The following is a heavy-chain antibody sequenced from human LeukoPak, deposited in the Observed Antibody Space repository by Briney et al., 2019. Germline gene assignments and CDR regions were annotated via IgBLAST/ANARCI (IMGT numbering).Heavy chain of an antibody. V-gene: IGHV3-74*01. CDR3: ARILDSAWGELGY. D-gene: IGHD6-19*01. J-gene: IGHJ4*02. CDR1: GFTFSSYW. Sequence: GGSLRLSCAASGFTFSSYWMHWVRHAPGKEPVWVSHINSDGSITDYTDSVKGRFTISRDNAKNTLYVQMNSLRAEDTAVYYCARILDSAWGELGYWGQGTLVTVSS. CDR2: INSDGSIT.